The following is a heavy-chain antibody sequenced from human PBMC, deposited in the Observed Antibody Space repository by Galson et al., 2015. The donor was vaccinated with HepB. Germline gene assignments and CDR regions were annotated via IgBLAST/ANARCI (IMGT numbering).Heavy chain of an antibody. CDR1: GFSLSTSGMR. Sequence: PALVKPTQTLTLTCTFSGFSLSTSGMRVSWIRQPPGKALEWLARIDWDDDKFYSTSLKTRLTISKDTSKNQVVLTMTNMDPVDTATYYCARIGYSGYDCDYWGQGTLVTVSS. CDR3: ARIGYSGYDCDY. D-gene: IGHD5-12*01. J-gene: IGHJ4*02. CDR2: IDWDDDK. V-gene: IGHV2-70*04.